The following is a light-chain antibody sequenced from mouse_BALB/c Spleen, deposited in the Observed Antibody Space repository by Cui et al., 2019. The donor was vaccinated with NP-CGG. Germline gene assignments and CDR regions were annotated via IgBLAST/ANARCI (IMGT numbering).Light chain of an antibody. Sequence: QAVVTQESALTTSPGETVTLTCRSSTGAVTTSKYANWVREKPDHLFTGLIGGTNNRAPGVPARFSGSLIGDKAALTITGAQTEDEAIYFCALWYSNHWVFGGGTKLTVL. CDR1: TGAVTTSKY. CDR2: GTN. V-gene: IGLV1*01. J-gene: IGLJ1*01. CDR3: ALWYSNHWV.